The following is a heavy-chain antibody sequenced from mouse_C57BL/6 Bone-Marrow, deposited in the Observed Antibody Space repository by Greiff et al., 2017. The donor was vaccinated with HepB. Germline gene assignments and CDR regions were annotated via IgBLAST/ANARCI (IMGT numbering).Heavy chain of an antibody. V-gene: IGHV1-50*01. Sequence: QVQLQQPGAELVKPGASVKLSCKASGYTFTSYWMQWVKQRPGQGLKWIGEIDPSDSYTNYNQKFKGKATLTVDTSSSTAYMQLSSLTSEDSAVYYCARAYYGYDRLAYWGQGTLVTVSA. D-gene: IGHD2-9*01. CDR2: IDPSDSYT. J-gene: IGHJ3*01. CDR3: ARAYYGYDRLAY. CDR1: GYTFTSYW.